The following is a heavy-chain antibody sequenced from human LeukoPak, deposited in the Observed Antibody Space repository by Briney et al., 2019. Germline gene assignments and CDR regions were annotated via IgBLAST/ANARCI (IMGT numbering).Heavy chain of an antibody. V-gene: IGHV3-74*01. CDR2: INSDRSST. CDR1: GFTFSHYW. J-gene: IGHJ6*02. CDR3: ARSHRGAYYYYGMDV. Sequence: GGSLRLSCAASGFTFSHYWKHWVRQAPGKGLVWVSRINSDRSSTDYADSVKDRFTISRDNARNTLFLQMNSLRAEDTAVYYCARSHRGAYYYYGMDVWGQGTAVTVSS.